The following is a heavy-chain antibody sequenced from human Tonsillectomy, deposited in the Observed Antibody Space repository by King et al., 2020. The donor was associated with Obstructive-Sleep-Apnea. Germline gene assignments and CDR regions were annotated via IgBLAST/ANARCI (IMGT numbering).Heavy chain of an antibody. J-gene: IGHJ4*02. Sequence: QLQESGPGLVKPSETLSLTCTVSGGSISSSSYYWGWIRQPPGKGLEWIGSIYYSGSTYYNPSLKSRVTISVDTSKNQFSLKLSSVTAADTAVYYCASGRGLISIVVVTAFDYWGQGTLVTVSS. CDR3: ASGRGLISIVVVTAFDY. CDR2: IYYSGST. V-gene: IGHV4-39*07. CDR1: GGSISSSSYY. D-gene: IGHD2-21*02.